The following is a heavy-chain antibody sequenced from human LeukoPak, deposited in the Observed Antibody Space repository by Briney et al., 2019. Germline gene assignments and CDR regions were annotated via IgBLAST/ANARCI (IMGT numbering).Heavy chain of an antibody. CDR2: INHSGST. D-gene: IGHD6-19*01. Sequence: PSETLSLTCAVYGGSLSGYYWSWIRQPPGKGLEWIGEINHSGSTNYNPSLKSRVTISVDTSKNQFSLKLSSVTAADTAVYYCCGSGWFAGPFGYWGQGALVTVSS. CDR3: CGSGWFAGPFGY. J-gene: IGHJ4*02. V-gene: IGHV4-34*03. CDR1: GGSLSGYY.